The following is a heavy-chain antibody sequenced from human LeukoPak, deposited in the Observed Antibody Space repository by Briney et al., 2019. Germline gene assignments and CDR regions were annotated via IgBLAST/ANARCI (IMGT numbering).Heavy chain of an antibody. Sequence: PGGSPRLSCAASGFTFSSYGMHWVRQAPGEGLEWVAVIWYDGSNKYYADSVKGRFTISRDNSKNTLYLQMNSLRAEYTAVYYCARDRSSYFDYWGQGTLVTVSS. CDR1: GFTFSSYG. D-gene: IGHD6-13*01. CDR2: IWYDGSNK. V-gene: IGHV3-33*01. J-gene: IGHJ4*02. CDR3: ARDRSSYFDY.